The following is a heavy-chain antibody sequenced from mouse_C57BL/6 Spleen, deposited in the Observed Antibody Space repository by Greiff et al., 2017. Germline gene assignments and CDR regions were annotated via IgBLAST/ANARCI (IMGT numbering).Heavy chain of an antibody. CDR2: IYPGDGDT. V-gene: IGHV1-82*01. Sequence: QVQLQQSGPELVKPGASVKISCKASGYAFSSSWMNWVKQRPGKGLEWIGRIYPGDGDTNYNGKFKGKATLTADKSSSTAYMQLSSLTSEDSAVYFCASLTTVVATNWYFDVWGTGTTVTVSS. D-gene: IGHD1-1*01. CDR3: ASLTTVVATNWYFDV. CDR1: GYAFSSSW. J-gene: IGHJ1*03.